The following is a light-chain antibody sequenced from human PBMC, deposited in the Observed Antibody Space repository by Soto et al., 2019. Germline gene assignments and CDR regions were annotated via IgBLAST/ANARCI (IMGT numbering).Light chain of an antibody. CDR2: DAS. Sequence: EVVLTQSPATLSLAPGERATLSGRASQSVISTYLAWYQQKPGQAPRLLIYDASYRATGIPARFSGSGSGTDFILTISSLEPEDFAIYYCQQRSNWITSGQGTRLEIK. CDR1: QSVISTY. CDR3: QQRSNWIT. J-gene: IGKJ5*01. V-gene: IGKV3D-20*02.